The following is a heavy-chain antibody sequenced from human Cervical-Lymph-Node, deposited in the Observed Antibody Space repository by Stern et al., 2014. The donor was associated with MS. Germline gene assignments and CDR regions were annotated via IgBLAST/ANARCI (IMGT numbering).Heavy chain of an antibody. CDR1: GGSISSSSYY. D-gene: IGHD4-17*01. J-gene: IGHJ3*02. CDR2: IYYSGRT. V-gene: IGHV4-39*01. CDR3: ARQTMTTVTRDAFDI. Sequence: QVQLQESGPGLVKPSETLSLTCTVSGGSISSSSYYWGWIRQPPGKGLEWIGSIYYSGRTYYNPSLKSRVTISVDTAKNQFSLELSSVTAADTAVYYCARQTMTTVTRDAFDIWGQGTMVTVSS.